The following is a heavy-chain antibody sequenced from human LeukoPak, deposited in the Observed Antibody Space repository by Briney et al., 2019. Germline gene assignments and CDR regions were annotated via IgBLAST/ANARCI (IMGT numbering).Heavy chain of an antibody. CDR3: AKDVPVAYFDY. CDR1: GFTFSSYG. Sequence: GGSLRLSCAASGFTFSSYGMHWVRQAPGKGLEWVAVIWYDGSNKYYADSVKGRFTISRDNSKTTLYLQMNSLRAEDTAVYYCAKDVPVAYFDYWGQGTLVTVSS. D-gene: IGHD2-2*01. CDR2: IWYDGSNK. J-gene: IGHJ4*02. V-gene: IGHV3-30*02.